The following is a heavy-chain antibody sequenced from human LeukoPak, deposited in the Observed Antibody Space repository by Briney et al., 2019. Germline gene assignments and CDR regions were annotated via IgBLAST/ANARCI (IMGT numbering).Heavy chain of an antibody. CDR3: ARVSGSYFQH. CDR2: IYYSGST. D-gene: IGHD1-26*01. V-gene: IGHV4-39*07. CDR1: GGSISSSSYF. J-gene: IGHJ1*01. Sequence: SETLSLTCTVSGGSISSSSYFWGWIRQPPGKGLEWIGSIYYSGSTYYNPSLKSRVTISVDTSKNQFSLKLSSVTAADTAVYYCARVSGSYFQHWGQGTLVTVSP.